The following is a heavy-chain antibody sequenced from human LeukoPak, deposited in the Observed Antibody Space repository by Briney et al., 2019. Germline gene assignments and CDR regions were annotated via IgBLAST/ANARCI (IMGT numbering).Heavy chain of an antibody. CDR2: IRSKANSYAT. V-gene: IGHV3-73*01. D-gene: IGHD3-3*01. Sequence: GGSLRLSCAASGFTFSGSAMHWVRQASGQGLEWVGRIRSKANSYATAYAASVKGRFTISRDDSKNTAYLQMSSLKTEDTAVYYCTRHSGAVLRFLEWYNAFDIWGQGTMVTVSS. CDR1: GFTFSGSA. J-gene: IGHJ3*02. CDR3: TRHSGAVLRFLEWYNAFDI.